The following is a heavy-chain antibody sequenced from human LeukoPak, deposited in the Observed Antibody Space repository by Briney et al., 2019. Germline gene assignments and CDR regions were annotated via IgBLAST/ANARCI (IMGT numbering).Heavy chain of an antibody. V-gene: IGHV3-9*01. D-gene: IGHD3-10*01. CDR2: ISWNSGSI. Sequence: GRFLRLSCAAPGFTFYDYATHWGRQAPGEGLGWVSGISWNSGSIGYADSVKGRFTISRDNAKNSLYLQMNSLRAEDTALYYCAKDRGYYGSGPVGYFDYWGQGTLVTVSS. CDR3: AKDRGYYGSGPVGYFDY. J-gene: IGHJ4*02. CDR1: GFTFYDYA.